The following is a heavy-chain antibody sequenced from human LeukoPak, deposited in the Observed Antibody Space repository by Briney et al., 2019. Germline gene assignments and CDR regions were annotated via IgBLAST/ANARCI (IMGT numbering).Heavy chain of an antibody. CDR1: GFTFSSYA. Sequence: GGSLRLSCAASGFTFSSYAMSWVRQAPGKGLEWVAVISYDGSNKYYADSVKGRFTISRDNSKNTLYLQMNSLRAEDTAVYYCARDSSVVRGYYYYMDVWGKGTTVTVSS. D-gene: IGHD3-10*01. CDR2: ISYDGSNK. CDR3: ARDSSVVRGYYYYMDV. J-gene: IGHJ6*03. V-gene: IGHV3-30*04.